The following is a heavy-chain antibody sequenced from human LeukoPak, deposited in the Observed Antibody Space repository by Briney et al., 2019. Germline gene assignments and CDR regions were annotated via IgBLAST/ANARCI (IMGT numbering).Heavy chain of an antibody. V-gene: IGHV1-69*13. CDR1: GGTFSSYA. D-gene: IGHD3-10*01. CDR2: IIPIFGTA. J-gene: IGHJ6*02. Sequence: GASVKVSCKASGGTFSSYAISWVRQAPGQGLEWMGGIIPIFGTANYAQKFQGRVTITADESTSTAYMELSSLRSEDTAVYYCARGPVVRGVIPLGPYYYYGMDVWGQGTTVTVSS. CDR3: ARGPVVRGVIPLGPYYYYGMDV.